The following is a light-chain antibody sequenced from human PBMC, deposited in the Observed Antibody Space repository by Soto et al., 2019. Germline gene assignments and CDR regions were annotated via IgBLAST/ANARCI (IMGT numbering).Light chain of an antibody. CDR2: GAS. CDR1: QSVSNNY. V-gene: IGKV3-20*01. Sequence: EIVLTQSAGTLSVSPGGRSTLSCVASQSVSNNYLAWYQQKPGQAPRLLIYGASNRATGIPDRFSGSGSGTDFTLTISRLEREQFAVYLCQQYGSSGMFSQGTKVDIK. J-gene: IGKJ1*01. CDR3: QQYGSSGM.